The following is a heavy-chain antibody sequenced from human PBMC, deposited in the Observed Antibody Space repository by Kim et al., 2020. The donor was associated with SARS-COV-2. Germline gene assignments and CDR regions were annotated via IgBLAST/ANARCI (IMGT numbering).Heavy chain of an antibody. CDR2: ISSSSSYI. CDR3: ARAGISGIAVAGTKANWFDP. Sequence: GGSLRLSCAASGFTFSSYSMNWVRQAPGKGLEWVSSISSSSSYIYYADSVKGRFTISRDNAKNSLYLQMNSLRAEDTAVYYCARAGISGIAVAGTKANWFDPWGQGTLVTVSS. D-gene: IGHD6-19*01. CDR1: GFTFSSYS. V-gene: IGHV3-21*01. J-gene: IGHJ5*02.